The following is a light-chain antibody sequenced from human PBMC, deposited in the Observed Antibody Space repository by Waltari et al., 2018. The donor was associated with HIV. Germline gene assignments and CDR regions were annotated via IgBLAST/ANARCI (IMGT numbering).Light chain of an antibody. CDR2: YDS. CDR3: QVWDSSSDHPV. J-gene: IGLJ2*01. V-gene: IGLV3-21*04. Sequence: SYVLTLPPSVSVAPGKTARITCGGNNIGSKSVHWYQQKPGQAPVLVIYYDSDRPSGIPERFSGSNSGNTATLTISRVEAGDEADYYCQVWDSSSDHPVFGGGTKLTVL. CDR1: NIGSKS.